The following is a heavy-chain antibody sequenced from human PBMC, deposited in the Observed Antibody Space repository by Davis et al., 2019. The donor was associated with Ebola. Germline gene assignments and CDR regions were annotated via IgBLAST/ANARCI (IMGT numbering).Heavy chain of an antibody. Sequence: ASVPVSCKASGYTFTSYGIRWVRQAPGQGLEWMGWISAYNGNTKYSQKFQGRVTITRDTSASTAYMELSSLRSEDTAVYYCARDGSGGSYKDDAFDIWGQGTMVTVSS. CDR2: ISAYNGNT. J-gene: IGHJ3*02. V-gene: IGHV1-18*01. CDR1: GYTFTSYG. D-gene: IGHD3-10*01. CDR3: ARDGSGGSYKDDAFDI.